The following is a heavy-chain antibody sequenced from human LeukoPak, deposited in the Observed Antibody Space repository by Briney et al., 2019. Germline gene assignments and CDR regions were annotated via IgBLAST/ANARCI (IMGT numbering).Heavy chain of an antibody. CDR1: GGSFSGYY. Sequence: SETLSLTCAVYGGSFSGYYWSWIRQPPGKGLEWIGEINHSGSTNYNPSLKSRVTISVDTSKNQFSLKLSSVTAADTAVYYCARLRSSYDFWSGYWDYWGQGTLVTVSS. CDR2: INHSGST. CDR3: ARLRSSYDFWSGYWDY. V-gene: IGHV4-34*01. J-gene: IGHJ4*02. D-gene: IGHD3-3*01.